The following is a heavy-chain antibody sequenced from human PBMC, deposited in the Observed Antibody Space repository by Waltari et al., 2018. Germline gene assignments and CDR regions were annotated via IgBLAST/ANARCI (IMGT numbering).Heavy chain of an antibody. CDR3: ARVSIAARRVDYYYYGMDV. Sequence: QVQLQESGPGLVKPSQTLSLTCTVSGGSISSGDYYWSWIRKPPGKGLEWIGYIYYSGSTYYNPSLKSRVTISVDTSKNQFSLKLSSVTAADTAVYYCARVSIAARRVDYYYYGMDVWGQGTTVTVSS. D-gene: IGHD6-6*01. CDR2: IYYSGST. J-gene: IGHJ6*02. V-gene: IGHV4-30-4*01. CDR1: GGSISSGDYY.